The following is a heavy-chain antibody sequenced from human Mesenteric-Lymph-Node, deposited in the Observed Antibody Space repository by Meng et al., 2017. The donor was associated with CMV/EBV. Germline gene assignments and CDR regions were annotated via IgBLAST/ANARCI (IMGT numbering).Heavy chain of an antibody. CDR1: GFTFSSYE. CDR2: ISSSGSTI. V-gene: IGHV3-48*03. D-gene: IGHD3-22*01. Sequence: GESLKISCAASGFTFSSYEMNWVRQAPGKGLEWVSYISSSGSTIYYADPVKGRFTISRDNAKNSLYLQMNSLRAEDTAVYYCARDGDYYDSSGYSSLDYWGQGTLVTVSS. CDR3: ARDGDYYDSSGYSSLDY. J-gene: IGHJ4*02.